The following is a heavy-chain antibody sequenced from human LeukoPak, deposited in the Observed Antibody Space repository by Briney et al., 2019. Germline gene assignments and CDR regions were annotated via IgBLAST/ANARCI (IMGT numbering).Heavy chain of an antibody. CDR1: GFTFSSYA. V-gene: IGHV3-23*01. CDR3: AKRLPGWKLIDY. J-gene: IGHJ4*02. CDR2: ITGSGGST. Sequence: GGSLRLSCAASGFTFSSYAMSWVRQAPGKGLEWVSAITGSGGSTYYADSVKGRFTISRDNSKNTLYLQMNSLRAEDTAVYCCAKRLPGWKLIDYWGQGTLVTVPS. D-gene: IGHD1-1*01.